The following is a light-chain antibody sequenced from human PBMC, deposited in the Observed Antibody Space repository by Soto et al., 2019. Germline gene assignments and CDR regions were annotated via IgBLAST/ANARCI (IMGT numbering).Light chain of an antibody. J-gene: IGKJ1*01. V-gene: IGKV1-5*01. CDR3: QHYNSYSEA. CDR1: QGITSW. CDR2: DAS. Sequence: DIQMTQSPSFVSSSVGDRVTISCRASQGITSWLAWYQQKPGKAPSLLITDASKLESGVPPRFKGSRSETEFTLTISSLKPDDFETYYCQHYNSYSEAFGQGTKVDIK.